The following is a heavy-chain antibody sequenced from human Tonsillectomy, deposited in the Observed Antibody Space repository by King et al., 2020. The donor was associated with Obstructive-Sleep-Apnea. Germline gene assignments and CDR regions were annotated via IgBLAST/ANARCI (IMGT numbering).Heavy chain of an antibody. CDR3: AKLFAITEVPPFDY. Sequence: VQLVQSGGGLVQPGGSLRFSCAASGFTFSNYAMSWVRQAPGKGLEWVSTISGSGGSTYYADSVKGRFTISRDNSQNTLYLQMNSLRAEDTAVYYCAKLFAITEVPPFDYWGQGTLVTVSS. D-gene: IGHD2-21*01. J-gene: IGHJ4*02. V-gene: IGHV3-23*04. CDR2: ISGSGGST. CDR1: GFTFSNYA.